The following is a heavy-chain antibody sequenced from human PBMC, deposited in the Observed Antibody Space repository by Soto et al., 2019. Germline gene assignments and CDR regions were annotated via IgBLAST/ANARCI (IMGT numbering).Heavy chain of an antibody. Sequence: PGGSLRLSCAASGFTFDDYAMHWVRQAPGKGLEWVSGISWNSGSIGYADSVKGRFTISRDNAENSLYLQMNSLRAEDTALYYCAKDMRGGRWFGELSYYYGMDVWGQGTTVTVSS. CDR2: ISWNSGSI. V-gene: IGHV3-9*01. CDR3: AKDMRGGRWFGELSYYYGMDV. CDR1: GFTFDDYA. J-gene: IGHJ6*02. D-gene: IGHD3-10*01.